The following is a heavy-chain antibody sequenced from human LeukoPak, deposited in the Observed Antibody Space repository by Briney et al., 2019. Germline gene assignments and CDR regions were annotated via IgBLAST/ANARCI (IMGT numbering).Heavy chain of an antibody. Sequence: GGSLRLSCAASGFTFSTYTIHWVRQAPGKGPEWVAVVWSDGINKYYVDSVKGRFTISRENSKNTLYLQMTRLRAEDTAVYYCARAIVASGTNCFDPWGQGTQVTVSS. J-gene: IGHJ5*02. CDR2: VWSDGINK. CDR1: GFTFSTYT. V-gene: IGHV3-30*04. CDR3: ARAIVASGTNCFDP. D-gene: IGHD6-13*01.